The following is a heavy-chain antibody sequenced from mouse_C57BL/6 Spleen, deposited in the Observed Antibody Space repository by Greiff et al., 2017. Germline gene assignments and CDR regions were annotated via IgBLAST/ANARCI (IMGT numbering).Heavy chain of an antibody. CDR3: ARWDGYGHYYAMDY. D-gene: IGHD2-2*01. V-gene: IGHV1-55*01. CDR2: IYPGSGST. Sequence: QVQLKQPGAELVKPGASVKMSCKASGYTFTSYWIPWVKQRPGQGLEWIGDIYPGSGSTNYNEKFKSKATLTVDTSSSTAYMQLSSLTSEDSAVYYCARWDGYGHYYAMDYWGQGTSGTVSS. J-gene: IGHJ4*01. CDR1: GYTFTSYW.